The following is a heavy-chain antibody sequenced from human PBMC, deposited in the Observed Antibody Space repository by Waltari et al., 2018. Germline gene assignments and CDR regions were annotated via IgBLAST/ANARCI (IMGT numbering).Heavy chain of an antibody. CDR3: ARATRGGNVFDY. CDR1: GGRCSSYA. D-gene: IGHD2-15*01. J-gene: IGHJ4*02. Sequence: QVQLVQSGAAVKKPGSSVKVSCKASGGRCSSYAISRVRQAPGQGLEWMGGIIPIFGTSNYARNFQGRVTITADESTSTAYMELSSLRSEDTAVYYCARATRGGNVFDYWGQGTLVAVSS. V-gene: IGHV1-69*12. CDR2: IIPIFGTS.